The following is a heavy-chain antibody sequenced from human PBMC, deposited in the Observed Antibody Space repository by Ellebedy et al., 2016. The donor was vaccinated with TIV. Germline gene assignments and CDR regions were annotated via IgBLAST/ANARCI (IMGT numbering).Heavy chain of an antibody. CDR2: IYSDGSTK. V-gene: IGHV3-33*01. CDR1: GFNFRTYG. D-gene: IGHD1-26*01. CDR3: ARGAPGSFENAFDC. Sequence: GESLKISCKASGFNFRTYGMHWVRQAPGKGLEFVAVIYSDGSTKYYADSVKGRFSISRDNSKNTLFLQMSSLKTEDTAVYYCARGAPGSFENAFDCWGRGTTVTVSS. J-gene: IGHJ3*01.